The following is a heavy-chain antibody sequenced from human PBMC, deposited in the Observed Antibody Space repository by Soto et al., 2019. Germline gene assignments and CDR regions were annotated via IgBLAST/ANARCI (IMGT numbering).Heavy chain of an antibody. V-gene: IGHV3-43D*04. CDR3: AKDMTARDIVVVPAAASGTCYYYYGMDV. Sequence: GGSLRLSCAASGFTFDDYAMHWVRQAPGKGLEWVSLISWDGGSTYYADSVKCRFTISRDNSKNSLYLQMNSMRAEDTALYYCAKDMTARDIVVVPAAASGTCYYYYGMDVWGQGTTVTVSS. J-gene: IGHJ6*02. CDR2: ISWDGGST. D-gene: IGHD2-2*01. CDR1: GFTFDDYA.